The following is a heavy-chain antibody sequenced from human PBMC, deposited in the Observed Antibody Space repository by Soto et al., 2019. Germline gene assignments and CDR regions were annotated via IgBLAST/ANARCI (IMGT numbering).Heavy chain of an antibody. V-gene: IGHV1-69*02. CDR1: GDTSSFLT. CDR2: VNPILAMS. Sequence: QVQLVQSGAEVKKPGSSVKVSCKASGDTSSFLTLNWVRQAPEQGFGWVGRVNPILAMSASAHKFQGRVSMFADKSTGTAYMELRSLRSDDTAVYYCATSYGSGSSPFDYWGQGTLVTVSS. J-gene: IGHJ4*02. CDR3: ATSYGSGSSPFDY. D-gene: IGHD3-10*01.